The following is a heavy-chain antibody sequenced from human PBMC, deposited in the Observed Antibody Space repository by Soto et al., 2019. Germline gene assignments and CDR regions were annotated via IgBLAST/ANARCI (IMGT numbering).Heavy chain of an antibody. CDR3: PIGGVDYNLLNY. CDR2: IKSDGSST. Sequence: EVQLVESGGGFVQPGGSLRLSCAASGFLFNTYWMFWVRQAPRKGLLWVSRIKSDGSSTNYADSVKGRFTISRDNAKNTLYLKMPSLKAEDTAVYSCPIGGVDYNLLNYGAQGILVTV. D-gene: IGHD3-10*01. V-gene: IGHV3-74*01. J-gene: IGHJ4*02. CDR1: GFLFNTYW.